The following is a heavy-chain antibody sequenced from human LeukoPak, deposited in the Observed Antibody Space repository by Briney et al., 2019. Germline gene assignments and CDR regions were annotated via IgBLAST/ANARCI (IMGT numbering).Heavy chain of an antibody. CDR3: ATRDQSRTDVVPPDY. V-gene: IGHV4-39*01. CDR1: GGSISTSAYY. CDR2: IYYSGNT. Sequence: SETLSLTCIVSGGSISTSAYYWGWIRQPPGEGLQWIGSIYYSGNTYYNSSLKSRVTISVDTSTSQFSLRLSSVTAADTAVYYCATRDQSRTDVVPPDYWGQGALVTVSS. J-gene: IGHJ4*02. D-gene: IGHD5-18*01.